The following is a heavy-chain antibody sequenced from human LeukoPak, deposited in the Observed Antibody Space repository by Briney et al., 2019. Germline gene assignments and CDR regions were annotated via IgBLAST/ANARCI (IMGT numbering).Heavy chain of an antibody. Sequence: GGSLRLSCAASGFTFSSYWMSWVRQARGKGLEWVANIKQDGSEKYYVDSVKGRFTISRDNAKNSLYLQMNSLRAEDTAVYYCARDSGDSSGWYPYFDYWGQGTLVTVSS. CDR2: IKQDGSEK. CDR1: GFTFSSYW. V-gene: IGHV3-7*01. D-gene: IGHD6-19*01. CDR3: ARDSGDSSGWYPYFDY. J-gene: IGHJ4*02.